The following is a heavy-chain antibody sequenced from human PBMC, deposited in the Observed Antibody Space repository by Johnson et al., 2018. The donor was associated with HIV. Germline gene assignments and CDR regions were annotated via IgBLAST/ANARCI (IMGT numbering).Heavy chain of an antibody. V-gene: IGHV3-30-3*01. D-gene: IGHD3-10*01. CDR2: ISSDGSNK. J-gene: IGHJ3*02. CDR3: AREGPPRRTFGDDIDVFDI. CDR1: EFTFSTYA. Sequence: QVKLVESGGGVVQPGRSLRLSCAASEFTFSTYAMHWVRQAPGKVLVWVAVISSDGSNKYYTDSVKGRFTISRDNSKNTVYLQMNSLKPEDTAVYYCAREGPPRRTFGDDIDVFDIWGQGTMVTVSS.